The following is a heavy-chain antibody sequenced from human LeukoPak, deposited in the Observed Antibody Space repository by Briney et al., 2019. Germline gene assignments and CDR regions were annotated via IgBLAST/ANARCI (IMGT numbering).Heavy chain of an antibody. J-gene: IGHJ4*02. Sequence: SETLSLTCAVYGGSFSGNYWSWIRQPPGKGLEWIGEINHSGSTNYNPSLKSRVTISVDTSKNQFSLKLSSVTAADTAVYYCARRDAGYCSGGSCYRTKIAYYFDYWGQGTLVTVSS. CDR2: INHSGST. D-gene: IGHD2-15*01. CDR3: ARRDAGYCSGGSCYRTKIAYYFDY. CDR1: GGSFSGNY. V-gene: IGHV4-34*01.